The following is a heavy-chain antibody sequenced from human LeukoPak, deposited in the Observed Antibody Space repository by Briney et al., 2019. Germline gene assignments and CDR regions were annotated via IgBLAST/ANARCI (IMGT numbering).Heavy chain of an antibody. V-gene: IGHV3-43*02. CDR1: GFTFDDYA. J-gene: IGHJ4*02. CDR2: ISGDGGST. D-gene: IGHD3-9*01. Sequence: GSLRLSCAASGFTFDDYAMHWVRQAPGKDLEWVSLISGDGGSTYYADSVKGRFTISRDNSKNSLYLQMNSLRTEDTALYYCAKAGYFEWLLYYWGQGTLVTVSS. CDR3: AKAGYFEWLLYY.